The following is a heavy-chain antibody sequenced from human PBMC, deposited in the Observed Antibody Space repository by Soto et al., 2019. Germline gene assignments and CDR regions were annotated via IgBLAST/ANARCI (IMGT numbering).Heavy chain of an antibody. Sequence: SQTLSLTCAISGDSVSSNSAAWNWIRQSPSRGLEWLGRTYYRSKWYNDYAVSVKSRITINPDTSKNQFSLQLNSVTPEDTAVYYCARDRPYSSCWRVRNWFDPWGQGTLVTVSS. CDR3: ARDRPYSSCWRVRNWFDP. V-gene: IGHV6-1*01. D-gene: IGHD6-19*01. J-gene: IGHJ5*02. CDR2: TYYRSKWYN. CDR1: GDSVSSNSAA.